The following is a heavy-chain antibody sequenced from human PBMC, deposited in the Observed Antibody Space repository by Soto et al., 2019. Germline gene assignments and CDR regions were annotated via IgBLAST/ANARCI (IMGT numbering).Heavy chain of an antibody. D-gene: IGHD1-26*01. Sequence: GESLKLSCKSSGYRFTSNWIGWVRQMPGKGLEWMGIIYPGDSDTRFSPSFQGQVTMSADKSISTVYLHWSSLKASDTAMYYCARQAVGAFDIWGQGTMVTVSS. J-gene: IGHJ3*02. V-gene: IGHV5-51*01. CDR2: IYPGDSDT. CDR3: ARQAVGAFDI. CDR1: GYRFTSNW.